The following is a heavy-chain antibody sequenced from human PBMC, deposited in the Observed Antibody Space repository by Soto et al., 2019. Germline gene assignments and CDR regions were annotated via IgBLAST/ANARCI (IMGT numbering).Heavy chain of an antibody. J-gene: IGHJ3*02. CDR3: TTDYYDSSGGDAFDI. V-gene: IGHV3-15*01. CDR1: GFTFSNAW. D-gene: IGHD3-22*01. Sequence: XVSLRLSCAASGFTFSNAWMSWVRQAPGKGLEWVGRIKSKTDGGTTDYAAPVKGRFTISRDDSKNTLYLQMNSLKTEDTAVYYCTTDYYDSSGGDAFDIWGQGTMVTVSS. CDR2: IKSKTDGGTT.